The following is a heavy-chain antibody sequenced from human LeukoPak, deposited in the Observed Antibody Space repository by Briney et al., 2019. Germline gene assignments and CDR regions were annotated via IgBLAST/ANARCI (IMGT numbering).Heavy chain of an antibody. CDR1: GGSISIYH. V-gene: IGHV4-59*08. Sequence: SETLSLTCTVSGGSISIYHWSWIRQPPGKGLEWIGYIYYSGSTNYNPSLKSRVTISLDTSKNQFSLKLNSVTAADTAVYYCARHPLRGGFDYWGQGTLVTVSS. J-gene: IGHJ4*02. CDR2: IYYSGST. CDR3: ARHPLRGGFDY.